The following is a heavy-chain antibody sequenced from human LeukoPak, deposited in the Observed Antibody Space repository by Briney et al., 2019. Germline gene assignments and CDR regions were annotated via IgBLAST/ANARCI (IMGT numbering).Heavy chain of an antibody. Sequence: GGSLSLSCAASGLTFSTYTMSCVHQPAGKGLEWVSAITGRGDYTYYADSVKGRFTISRDNSKNTRFLQMNSLRAEGTAVYYCATFGCNGDCDYWGQGTLVTVSS. V-gene: IGHV3-23*01. CDR2: ITGRGDYT. CDR1: GLTFSTYT. CDR3: ATFGCNGDCDY. J-gene: IGHJ4*02. D-gene: IGHD3-10*01.